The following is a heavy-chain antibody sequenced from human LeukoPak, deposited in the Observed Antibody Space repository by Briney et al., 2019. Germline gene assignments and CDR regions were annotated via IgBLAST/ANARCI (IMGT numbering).Heavy chain of an antibody. CDR2: FDPEDGET. J-gene: IGHJ4*02. CDR1: GYTLTELS. V-gene: IGHV1-24*01. D-gene: IGHD3-22*01. Sequence: ASVKVSCKVSGYTLTELSMHWVRQAPGKGLEWMGGFDPEDGETIYAQKFQGRVTMTEDTSTDTAYMELSSLRSEDTAVYYCATVPPLTYYYDSSGYYWRGFFDYWGQGTLVTVSS. CDR3: ATVPPLTYYYDSSGYYWRGFFDY.